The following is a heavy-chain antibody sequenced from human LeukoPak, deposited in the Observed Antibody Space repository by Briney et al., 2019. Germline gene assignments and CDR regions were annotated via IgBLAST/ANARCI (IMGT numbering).Heavy chain of an antibody. D-gene: IGHD2-2*01. CDR1: GFTFGDYV. Sequence: GGSLRLSCTASGFTFGDYVMSWVRQAPGKGLEWVGFIRSKAYGGTTEYAASVKGRFTISRDDSKSIAYLQMNSLKTEDTAVYYCTRVESSRGVDYWGQGTLVTVSS. V-gene: IGHV3-49*04. CDR3: TRVESSRGVDY. J-gene: IGHJ4*02. CDR2: IRSKAYGGTT.